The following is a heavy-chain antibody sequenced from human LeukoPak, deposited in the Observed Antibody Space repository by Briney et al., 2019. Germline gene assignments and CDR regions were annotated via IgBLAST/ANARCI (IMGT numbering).Heavy chain of an antibody. V-gene: IGHV3-23*01. CDR1: GFSFNSYG. CDR2: LSSRGSYT. D-gene: IGHD2-2*01. CDR3: ASWLGDYAGRHPNYCSSARCSPFDS. Sequence: WGSLRLSCAASGFSFNSYGMTWIRQAPGKGPEWVSTLSSRGSYTYYADSVKGRFTISRDKSRNTLYVEMNSLRVEDTALYYCASWLGDYAGRHPNYCSSARCSPFDSWGQGTLVTVS. J-gene: IGHJ4*02.